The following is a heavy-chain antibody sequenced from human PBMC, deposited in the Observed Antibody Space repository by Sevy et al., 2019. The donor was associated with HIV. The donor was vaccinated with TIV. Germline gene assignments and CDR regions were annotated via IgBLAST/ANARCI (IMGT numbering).Heavy chain of an antibody. Sequence: GSLRLSCAASGFTFSSYWMSWVRQAPGKGLEWVANIKQDGSEKYYVDSVKGRFTISRDNAKNSLYLQMNSLRAEDTAVYYCARDRGSDFWSGLGSLDYWGQGTLVTVSS. CDR1: GFTFSSYW. CDR2: IKQDGSEK. D-gene: IGHD3-3*01. CDR3: ARDRGSDFWSGLGSLDY. V-gene: IGHV3-7*01. J-gene: IGHJ4*02.